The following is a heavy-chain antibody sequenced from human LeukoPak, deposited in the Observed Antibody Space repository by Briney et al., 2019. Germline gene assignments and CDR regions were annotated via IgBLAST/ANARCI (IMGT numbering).Heavy chain of an antibody. CDR1: GFTFSSYG. CDR2: IWYDGSNK. V-gene: IGHV3-33*06. D-gene: IGHD6-13*01. CDR3: AKDYVAALGFDS. Sequence: GGSLRLSCAASGFTFSSYGMHWVRQAPGKGLEWVAVIWYDGSNKYYADSVKGRFTISRDNSRNTLYLQMNSLRAEDTAVYYCAKDYVAALGFDSWGQGTLVTVSS. J-gene: IGHJ4*02.